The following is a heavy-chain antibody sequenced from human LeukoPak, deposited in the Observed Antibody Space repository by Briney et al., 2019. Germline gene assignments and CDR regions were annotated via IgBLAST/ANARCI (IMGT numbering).Heavy chain of an antibody. CDR1: GYTFTGYC. Sequence: ASVKVSCKASGYTFTGYCMHWVRQAPGQGLEWMGWINPNNGGTNYAQKFQGRVTMTRDTSISTAYMELSRLRSDDTAVYYCARVRVTMVRGVHDNWFDPWGQGTLVTVSS. J-gene: IGHJ5*02. D-gene: IGHD3-10*01. CDR2: INPNNGGT. V-gene: IGHV1-2*02. CDR3: ARVRVTMVRGVHDNWFDP.